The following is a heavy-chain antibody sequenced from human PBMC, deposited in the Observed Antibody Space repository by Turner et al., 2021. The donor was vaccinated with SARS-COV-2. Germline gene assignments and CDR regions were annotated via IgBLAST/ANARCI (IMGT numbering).Heavy chain of an antibody. V-gene: IGHV4-59*01. CDR2: FYYSGST. J-gene: IGHJ4*02. Sequence: QVQLQESGPGLVKPSETLSLTCTFTGGSISSYYWSWIRQPPGKGLEWIGYFYYSGSTNYNPSLKSRVTISVDTSKNQFSLKLSSVTAADTAVYYCASYYYDSSGYHYAFDYWGQGTLVTVSS. D-gene: IGHD3-22*01. CDR3: ASYYYDSSGYHYAFDY. CDR1: GGSISSYY.